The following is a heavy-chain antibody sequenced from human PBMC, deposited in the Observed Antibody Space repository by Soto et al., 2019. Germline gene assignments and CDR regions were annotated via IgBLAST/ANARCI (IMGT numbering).Heavy chain of an antibody. V-gene: IGHV3-48*03. CDR3: VRDARGGGLLLWDC. D-gene: IGHD3-16*01. CDR2: ISEGGTTT. CDR1: GFMFNDYE. Sequence: EVQLVESGGGLAQSGGSLRLSCAASGFMFNDYEMNWVRQAPGKGLEWVSYISEGGTTTHYTDSVKGRFTISRDNAKESRYLQMNSLTPEDTTTYFCVRDARGGGLLLWDCWGQGVVVSVAS. J-gene: IGHJ4*02.